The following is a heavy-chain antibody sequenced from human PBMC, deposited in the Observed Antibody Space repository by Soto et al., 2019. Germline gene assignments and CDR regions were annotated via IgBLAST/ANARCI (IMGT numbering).Heavy chain of an antibody. Sequence: ASVKVSCKASGYSFIDYYIQWVRQAPGQGLEWLGIIRPSGGGTEYAQSFQGRVTMTRDTSTSTVYMELTSLTSEDSAVYFCAREPKEGFYFDYWGQGTPVTVSS. V-gene: IGHV1-46*01. CDR2: IRPSGGGT. J-gene: IGHJ4*02. CDR1: GYSFIDYY. CDR3: AREPKEGFYFDY.